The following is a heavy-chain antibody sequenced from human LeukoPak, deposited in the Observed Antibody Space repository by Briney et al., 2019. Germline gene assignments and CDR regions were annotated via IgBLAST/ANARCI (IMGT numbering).Heavy chain of an antibody. CDR2: LSSNGGCQ. V-gene: IGHV3-64*01. D-gene: IGHD2-21*02. J-gene: IGHJ4*02. Sequence: GGSLRLSCAASGFTFSSYAMHWVRQAPGKGLGYVSALSSNGGCQYYANSVKGRFTISRDNSKNTLYLQMGSLRAEDMAVYYCARDRTCGGDCYIFDYWGQGTLVTVSS. CDR3: ARDRTCGGDCYIFDY. CDR1: GFTFSSYA.